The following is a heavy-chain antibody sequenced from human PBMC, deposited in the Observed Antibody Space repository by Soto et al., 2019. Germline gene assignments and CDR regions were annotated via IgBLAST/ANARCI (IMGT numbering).Heavy chain of an antibody. D-gene: IGHD3-22*01. CDR3: ARGGGGYVWFNEF. J-gene: IGHJ4*02. CDR2: IIPVFGTT. CDR1: GGLFSSFA. V-gene: IGHV1-69*13. Sequence: QGQLVQSGPEVKKPGSSVKVSCKDSGGLFSSFAISWVRQAPGQGLEWLGGIIPVFGTTNYAEKFQDRVTITAEESTNTAWVEVSSLTAAGTGMYWCARGGGGYVWFNEFWGQGTLVTVSS.